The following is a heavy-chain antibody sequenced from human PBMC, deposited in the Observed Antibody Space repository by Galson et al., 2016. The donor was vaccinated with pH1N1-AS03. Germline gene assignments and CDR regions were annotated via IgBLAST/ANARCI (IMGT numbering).Heavy chain of an antibody. V-gene: IGHV1-2*06. Sequence: SVKVSCKASGYIFTDYFLHWVRQAPGQGPEWMGRLNPRSGATDYAQRFQGRVTVTRDTSISTAYMELSRLRSDDTAVYYCARGHDIWHAFSDVSSFYHHTGVWAKGTTVTVPS. CDR3: ARGHDIWHAFSDVSSFYHHTGV. D-gene: IGHD3-9*01. J-gene: IGHJ6*03. CDR1: GYIFTDYF. CDR2: LNPRSGAT.